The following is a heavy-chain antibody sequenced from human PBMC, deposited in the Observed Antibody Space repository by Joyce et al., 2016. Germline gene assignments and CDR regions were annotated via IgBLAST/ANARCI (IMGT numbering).Heavy chain of an antibody. D-gene: IGHD2-2*01. CDR2: INPVYESP. CDR1: GGTFNYYA. V-gene: IGHV1-69*01. Sequence: QVQLVQSGAEVKKSGSSVKISCTASGGTFNYYAINWVRQAPGKGPEWVGGINPVYESPDYAQKFQGRVTITADESTSTSYMELTSLTSEDTAVYYCARSLSYSSRRSLRFYYFDFWGQGTRVTVSS. J-gene: IGHJ4*02. CDR3: ARSLSYSSRRSLRFYYFDF.